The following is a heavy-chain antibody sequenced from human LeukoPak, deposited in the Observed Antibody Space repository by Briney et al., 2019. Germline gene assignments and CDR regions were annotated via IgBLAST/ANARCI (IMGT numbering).Heavy chain of an antibody. J-gene: IGHJ4*02. CDR3: ARFSSTLFFDY. CDR2: IYYSGST. Sequence: SETLSLTCTVSGGSISSGDYYWSWIRQPPGKGLEWIGYIYYSGSTYYNPSLKSRVTISVDTSKNQFSLKLSSVTAADTAVYYCARFSSTLFFDYWGQGTLVTVSS. D-gene: IGHD2-21*01. CDR1: GGSISSGDYY. V-gene: IGHV4-30-4*08.